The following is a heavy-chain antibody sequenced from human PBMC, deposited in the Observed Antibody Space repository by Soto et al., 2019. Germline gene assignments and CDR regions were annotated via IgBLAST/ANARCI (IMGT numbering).Heavy chain of an antibody. D-gene: IGHD1-7*01. CDR3: AKDRVGGTFYTPLAF. V-gene: IGHV3-30*18. J-gene: IGHJ4*02. Sequence: LRLSCQASGFNFDNYGMHWVRQAPGKGLEWVAVITYDGSFQYYADSVKGRFTISRDNSKNTPSLHLNTLKPEDTAVYHCAKDRVGGTFYTPLAFWGQGTLVTVSS. CDR1: GFNFDNYG. CDR2: ITYDGSFQ.